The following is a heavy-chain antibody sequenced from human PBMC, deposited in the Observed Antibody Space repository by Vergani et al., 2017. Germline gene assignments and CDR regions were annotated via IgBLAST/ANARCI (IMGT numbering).Heavy chain of an antibody. V-gene: IGHV4-34*01. D-gene: IGHD3-3*01. J-gene: IGHJ6*02. CDR1: GGSFSGYY. Sequence: QVQLQQWGAGQLKPSETLSLTCAVYGGSFSGYYWSWIRQPPGKGLEWIGEINHSGSTNYNPSLKSRVTISVDTSKNQFSLKLSSVTAADTAVYYCARGLDDFWSGYYSWYYYYGMDVWGQGTTVTVSS. CDR3: ARGLDDFWSGYYSWYYYYGMDV. CDR2: INHSGST.